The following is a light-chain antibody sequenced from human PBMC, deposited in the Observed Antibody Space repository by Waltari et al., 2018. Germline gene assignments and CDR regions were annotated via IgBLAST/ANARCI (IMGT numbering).Light chain of an antibody. V-gene: IGKV3D-15*01. CDR1: QHINSN. CDR3: QQYNNWPPWT. J-gene: IGKJ1*01. CDR2: GAS. Sequence: EVVLTPSPATLSLSPGEGATLSCRASQHINSNLAWYQQQPGQTPRLLIYGASTRAIGIPARFSGSGSGTEFTLTISSLQSEDFALYYCQQYNNWPPWTFGQGTKVEIK.